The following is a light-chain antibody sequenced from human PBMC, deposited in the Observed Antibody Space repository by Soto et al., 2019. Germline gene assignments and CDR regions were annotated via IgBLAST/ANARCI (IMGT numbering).Light chain of an antibody. Sequence: EIVMTQSPATLSVSPGESATLSCRASQSVSRNLAWNQQKPGQAPSLLIYDASTRATGIPVRFSGSGSGTEFTLTISSLQSEDLAVYYCQQYNNLPRTFGRGTKVEIK. V-gene: IGKV3-15*01. CDR3: QQYNNLPRT. CDR2: DAS. J-gene: IGKJ4*02. CDR1: QSVSRN.